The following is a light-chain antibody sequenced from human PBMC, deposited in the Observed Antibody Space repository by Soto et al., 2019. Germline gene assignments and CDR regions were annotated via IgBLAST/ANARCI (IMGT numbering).Light chain of an antibody. J-gene: IGLJ1*01. Sequence: QSVLTQPPSVSGAPGQRVTISCTGSSSNIGAGYDVHWYQQLPGTAPKFLIFENNNRPSGVPDRFSGSKSGTSASLAITGLQAEDEADYYCQSYDSSLSVGVFGTGIKLTVL. V-gene: IGLV1-40*01. CDR2: ENN. CDR3: QSYDSSLSVGV. CDR1: SSNIGAGYD.